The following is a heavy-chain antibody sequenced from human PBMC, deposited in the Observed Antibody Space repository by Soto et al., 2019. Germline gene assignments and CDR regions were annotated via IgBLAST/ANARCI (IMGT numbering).Heavy chain of an antibody. CDR3: AKDLTVTTPTNVDYYYGMDV. V-gene: IGHV3-23*01. CDR2: IGGGDDDT. Sequence: GGSLRLSCAASGFTFSIYAMSWVRQAPGRGLQWVSSIGGGDDDTYYADSVKGRFTISRDNSKNTLYLQMNSLRAEDTAVYYCAKDLTVTTPTNVDYYYGMDVWGQGTTVTVSS. CDR1: GFTFSIYA. J-gene: IGHJ6*02. D-gene: IGHD4-17*01.